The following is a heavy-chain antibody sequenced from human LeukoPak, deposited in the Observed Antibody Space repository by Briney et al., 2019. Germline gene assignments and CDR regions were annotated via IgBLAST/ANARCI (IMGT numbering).Heavy chain of an antibody. D-gene: IGHD6-19*01. J-gene: IGHJ4*02. CDR3: ARGGGSALTGIAVAGFIDY. CDR2: INWNGGRT. Sequence: PGGSLRLSCAASGFTFDDYGMSWVRQAPGKGLEWVSGINWNGGRTGYADSVKGRFTISRDNAKNSLYLQMNSLRAEDTAVYYCARGGGSALTGIAVAGFIDYWGQGTLVTVSS. V-gene: IGHV3-20*04. CDR1: GFTFDDYG.